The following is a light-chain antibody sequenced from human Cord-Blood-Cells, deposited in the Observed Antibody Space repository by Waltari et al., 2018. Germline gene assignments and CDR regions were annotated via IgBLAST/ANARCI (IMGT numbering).Light chain of an antibody. CDR3: QKYNSAPWT. CDR2: AAS. J-gene: IGKJ1*01. V-gene: IGKV1-27*01. Sequence: DIQMSQTPSSRSPSAGDRVTITCRASQGISNYLAWYQQKPGKVPKLLIYAASTLQSGVPSRFSGSGSGTDFTLTISSLQPEDVATYYCQKYNSAPWTFGQGTKVEIK. CDR1: QGISNY.